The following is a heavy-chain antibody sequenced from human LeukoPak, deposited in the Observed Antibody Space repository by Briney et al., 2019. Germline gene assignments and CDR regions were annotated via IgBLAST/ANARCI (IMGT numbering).Heavy chain of an antibody. CDR3: AKEGWDKSYWYGRIDY. V-gene: IGHV3-30*18. CDR2: ISNDGNKK. J-gene: IGHJ4*02. Sequence: GGSLRLSCAATGFTFSTYGMHWIRQAPGKGLEWVAAISNDGNKKYYADSVKGRFTISRDNPKNTLFLQMNSLRAEDTAVYYCAKEGWDKSYWYGRIDYWGQGTLVTVSS. D-gene: IGHD2-8*02. CDR1: GFTFSTYG.